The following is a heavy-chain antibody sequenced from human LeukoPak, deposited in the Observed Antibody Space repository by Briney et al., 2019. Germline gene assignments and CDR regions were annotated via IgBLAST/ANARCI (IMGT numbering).Heavy chain of an antibody. J-gene: IGHJ5*02. Sequence: PGGSLRLSCAASGFTFSSYWMSWVRQAPGKGLEWVAVISYDGSNKYYADSVKGRFAISRDNSKNTLYLQMNSLRAEDTAVYYCASAIALAGTRVHSWFDPWGQGTLVTVSS. V-gene: IGHV3-30*09. CDR3: ASAIALAGTRVHSWFDP. CDR1: GFTFSSYW. D-gene: IGHD6-19*01. CDR2: ISYDGSNK.